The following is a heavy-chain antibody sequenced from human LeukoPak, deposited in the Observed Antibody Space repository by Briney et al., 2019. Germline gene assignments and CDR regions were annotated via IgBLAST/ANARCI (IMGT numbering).Heavy chain of an antibody. J-gene: IGHJ6*02. Sequence: GESLKISCKGSGYSFTSYWVGWVRQMPGKGLEWMGIIYPGDSDTRYSPSFQGQVTISADKSISTAYLQWSSLKASDTAMYYCARLAQQLVQDYYYGMDVWGQGTTVTVSS. CDR2: IYPGDSDT. V-gene: IGHV5-51*01. CDR1: GYSFTSYW. D-gene: IGHD6-13*01. CDR3: ARLAQQLVQDYYYGMDV.